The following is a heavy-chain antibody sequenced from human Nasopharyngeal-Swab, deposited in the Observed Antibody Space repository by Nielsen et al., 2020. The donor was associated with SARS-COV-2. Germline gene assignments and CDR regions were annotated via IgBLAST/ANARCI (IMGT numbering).Heavy chain of an antibody. J-gene: IGHJ6*02. D-gene: IGHD6-13*01. CDR3: AKVLAAAVAYYYGMDV. V-gene: IGHV3-23*01. CDR2: ISDGGGST. Sequence: GVLKISCADTGFPFSYYAMNWVRQAAGKGLEWVSGISDGGGSTSYADSAKGRFTISRDNSKKTLYLQMNSLTAEDTAVYYCAKVLAAAVAYYYGMDVWGQGTTVTVSS. CDR1: GFPFSYYA.